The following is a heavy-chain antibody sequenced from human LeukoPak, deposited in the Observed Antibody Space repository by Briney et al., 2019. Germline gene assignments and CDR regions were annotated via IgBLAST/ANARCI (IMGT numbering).Heavy chain of an antibody. CDR1: GFTFSSYA. CDR2: ISGSGGST. Sequence: PGGSLRLSCAASGFTFSSYAMSWVRQAPGKGLEWVSAISGSGGSTYYADSVKGRFTISRDNSKNTLYLQMNSLRAEDTAVYYCAKTRCSSTSCYFTLKYYFDYWGQGTLVTVSS. CDR3: AKTRCSSTSCYFTLKYYFDY. J-gene: IGHJ4*02. V-gene: IGHV3-23*01. D-gene: IGHD2-2*01.